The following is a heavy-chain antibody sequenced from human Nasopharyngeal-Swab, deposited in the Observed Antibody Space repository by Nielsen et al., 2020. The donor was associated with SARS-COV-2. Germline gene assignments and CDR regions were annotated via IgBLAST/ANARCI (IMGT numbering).Heavy chain of an antibody. J-gene: IGHJ4*02. CDR2: ITTSGTNT. CDR1: GFTFSSYA. Sequence: GESLKISCAASGFTFSSYAMTWVRQAPGRGLEWVSSITTSGTNTYFADSVKGRFTISRDNSKNTLYLQMNSLRAEDTAIYYCAKGGTAHYYFDYWAQGTLVTVPS. D-gene: IGHD2-21*02. CDR3: AKGGTAHYYFDY. V-gene: IGHV3-23*01.